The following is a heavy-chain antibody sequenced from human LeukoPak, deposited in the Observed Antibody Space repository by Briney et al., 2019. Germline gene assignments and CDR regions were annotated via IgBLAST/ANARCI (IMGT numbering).Heavy chain of an antibody. D-gene: IGHD1-7*01. V-gene: IGHV3-7*01. CDR1: GFTFSSYW. Sequence: PGGSLRLSCAGSGFTFSSYWMSWVRQAPGKGLEWVASIKRDRSEEYYVDSVKGRFTISRDNAKNSVYLQMNSLRAEDTAVYYCASTWNYLYFDYWGQGTLVTVSS. CDR2: IKRDRSEE. CDR3: ASTWNYLYFDY. J-gene: IGHJ4*02.